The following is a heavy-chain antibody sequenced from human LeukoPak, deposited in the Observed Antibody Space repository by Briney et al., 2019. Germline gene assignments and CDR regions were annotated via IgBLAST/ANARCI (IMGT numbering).Heavy chain of an antibody. V-gene: IGHV4-34*01. CDR2: INHSGST. J-gene: IGHJ6*02. CDR3: ARLSYYYGMDV. Sequence: SETLSLTCAVYGGSFSGYYWSWIRQPPGKGLEWIGEINHSGSTNYNPSLKSRVTISVDTSKNQFSLKLSSVTAAGTAVYYCARLSYYYGMDVWGQGTTVTVSS. CDR1: GGSFSGYY.